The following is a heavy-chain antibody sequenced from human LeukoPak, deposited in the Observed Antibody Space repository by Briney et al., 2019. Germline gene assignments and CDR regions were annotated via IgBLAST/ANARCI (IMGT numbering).Heavy chain of an antibody. V-gene: IGHV3-21*04. CDR2: ISSSSSYI. CDR3: AREITYGDDPIWYYFDY. Sequence: PGGSLRLSCAASGFTFSSYSMNWVRQAPGKGLEWVSSISSSSSYIYYADSVKGRFTISRDNAKNSLYLQMNSLRAEDTAVYYCAREITYGDDPIWYYFDYWGQGTLVTVSS. D-gene: IGHD4-17*01. J-gene: IGHJ4*02. CDR1: GFTFSSYS.